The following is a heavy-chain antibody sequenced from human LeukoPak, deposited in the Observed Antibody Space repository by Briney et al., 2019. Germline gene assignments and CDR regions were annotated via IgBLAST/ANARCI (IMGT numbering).Heavy chain of an antibody. D-gene: IGHD6-19*01. CDR1: GYTFTGYY. CDR2: MNPNSGNT. V-gene: IGHV1-8*02. CDR3: ASIAVSNWFDP. Sequence: ASVKVSCKASGYTFTGYYMHWVRQAPGQGLEWMGWMNPNSGNTGSAQKFQGRVTMTRNTSISTAYMELSSLRSEDTAVYYCASIAVSNWFDPWGQGTLVTVSS. J-gene: IGHJ5*02.